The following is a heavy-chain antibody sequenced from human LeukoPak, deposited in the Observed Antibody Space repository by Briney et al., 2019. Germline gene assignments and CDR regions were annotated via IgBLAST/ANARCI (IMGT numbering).Heavy chain of an antibody. Sequence: ASVKVSCKVSGYTLTELSMHWVRQAPGKGLEWMGRFDPEDGETIYAQKFQGRVTMTEDTSTDTAYMELSSLRSEDTAVYYCATGTFLVGATVADYWGQGTLVTVSS. CDR3: ATGTFLVGATVADY. J-gene: IGHJ4*02. D-gene: IGHD1-26*01. CDR1: GYTLTELS. CDR2: FDPEDGET. V-gene: IGHV1-24*01.